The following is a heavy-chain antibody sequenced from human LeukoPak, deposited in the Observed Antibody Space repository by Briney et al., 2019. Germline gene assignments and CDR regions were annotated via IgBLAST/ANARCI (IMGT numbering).Heavy chain of an antibody. CDR1: GFTFSSYS. J-gene: IGHJ4*02. V-gene: IGHV3-48*02. D-gene: IGHD3-22*01. CDR3: ARDLGSSGYDRSFDY. Sequence: PGGSLRLSCAASGFTFSSYSMNWVRQAPGKGLEWVSYISSSSSTMYYADSVKGRFTISRDNAKNSLYLQMNSLRDEDTAVYYCARDLGSSGYDRSFDYWGQGSLVTVSS. CDR2: ISSSSSTM.